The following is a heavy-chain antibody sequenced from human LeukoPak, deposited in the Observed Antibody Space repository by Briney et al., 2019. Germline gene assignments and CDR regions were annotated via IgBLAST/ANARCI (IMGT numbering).Heavy chain of an antibody. CDR1: GYTLTELS. CDR2: FDPEDGET. J-gene: IGHJ3*02. Sequence: PWASVKVSCKVSGYTLTELSMHWVRQAPGKGLEWMGGFDPEDGETIYAQKFQGRVTMTEDTSTDTAYMELSSLRSEDTAVYYCATAYYDFSAVGHDAFDIWGQGTMVTVSS. D-gene: IGHD3-3*01. CDR3: ATAYYDFSAVGHDAFDI. V-gene: IGHV1-24*01.